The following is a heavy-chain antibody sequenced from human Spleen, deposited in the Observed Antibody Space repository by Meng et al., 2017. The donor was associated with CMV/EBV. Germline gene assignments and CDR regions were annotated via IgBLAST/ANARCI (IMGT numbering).Heavy chain of an antibody. CDR3: ARGGVNGYYSDY. J-gene: IGHJ4*02. V-gene: IGHV3-21*01. CDR1: GFTVSSNH. D-gene: IGHD2-8*01. CDR2: ISSSSSYI. Sequence: GGSLRLSCAASGFTVSSNHMSWVRQAPGKGLEWVSSISSSSSYIYYADSVGGRFTISRDNAKNSLYLQINSLRAEDTAVYYCARGGVNGYYSDYWGQGTLVTVSS.